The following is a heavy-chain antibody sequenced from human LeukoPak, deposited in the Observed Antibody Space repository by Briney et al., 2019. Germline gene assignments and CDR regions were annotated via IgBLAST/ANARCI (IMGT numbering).Heavy chain of an antibody. Sequence: GGSLRLSCAASGFTFSSYSMNWVRQAPGKGLEWVSYISSSSSTIYYADSVKGRFTISRDNAKNSLYLQMNSLRAEDTAVYYCARDVMDDFWSGYGYWGQGTLVTVSS. CDR3: ARDVMDDFWSGYGY. J-gene: IGHJ4*02. CDR2: ISSSSSTI. V-gene: IGHV3-48*04. CDR1: GFTFSSYS. D-gene: IGHD3-3*01.